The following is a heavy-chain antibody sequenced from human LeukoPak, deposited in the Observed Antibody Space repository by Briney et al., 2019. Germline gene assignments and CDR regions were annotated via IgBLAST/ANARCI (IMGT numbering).Heavy chain of an antibody. J-gene: IGHJ3*02. V-gene: IGHV5-51*01. Sequence: GESLKISCQGSGYTFTAYWIGWVRQMPGKGLEWVGIIHPGDSDTRYSPSFQGQVTISADKSISTAYLQWSSLKASDTAMYYCARLGGYCSGGSCYVMAFDIWGQGTMVTVSS. CDR3: ARLGGYCSGGSCYVMAFDI. CDR2: IHPGDSDT. CDR1: GYTFTAYW. D-gene: IGHD2-15*01.